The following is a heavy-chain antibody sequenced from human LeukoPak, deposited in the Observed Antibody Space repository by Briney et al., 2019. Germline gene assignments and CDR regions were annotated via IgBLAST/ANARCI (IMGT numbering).Heavy chain of an antibody. D-gene: IGHD2-2*01. J-gene: IGHJ3*02. CDR2: INPNSGGT. V-gene: IGHV1-2*02. CDR1: GYTFTGYY. CDR3: ARDKVVPAARSAFDI. Sequence: ASVTVSCKASGYTFTGYYMHWVRQAPGQGLEWMGWINPNSGGTNYAQKFQGRVTMTRDTSISTAYMELSRLRSDDTAVYYCARDKVVPAARSAFDIWGQGTMVTVS.